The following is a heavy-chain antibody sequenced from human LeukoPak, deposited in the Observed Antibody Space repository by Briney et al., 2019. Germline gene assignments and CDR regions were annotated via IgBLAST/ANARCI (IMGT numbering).Heavy chain of an antibody. Sequence: PGGSLRLSCAASGFTFSDYYMSWVRQAPGKGLEWVSYITSSGSTIYYADSVKSRFTISRDNAKNSLYLQMNSLRAEDTAVYYCARESYSSGRVFDYWGQGTLVTVSS. CDR3: ARESYSSGRVFDY. V-gene: IGHV3-11*01. J-gene: IGHJ4*02. CDR2: ITSSGSTI. CDR1: GFTFSDYY. D-gene: IGHD6-19*01.